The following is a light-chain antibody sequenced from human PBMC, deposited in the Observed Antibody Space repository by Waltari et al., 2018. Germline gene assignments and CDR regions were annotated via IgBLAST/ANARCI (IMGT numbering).Light chain of an antibody. Sequence: DIVLTQSPDSLPVSLGERATINCKSSQNILYNSNNKNYLAWYQQKPGQPPKLLIYWASTRESGGPDRFSGSGSGTDFTLTISSLQAEDVAVYYCQQYFGTPWTFGQGTKVEIK. CDR1: QNILYNSNNKNY. CDR2: WAS. J-gene: IGKJ1*01. V-gene: IGKV4-1*01. CDR3: QQYFGTPWT.